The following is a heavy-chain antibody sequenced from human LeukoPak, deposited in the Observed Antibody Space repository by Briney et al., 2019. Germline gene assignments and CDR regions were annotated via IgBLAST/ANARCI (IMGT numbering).Heavy chain of an antibody. J-gene: IGHJ4*02. CDR1: GFTFSRSW. V-gene: IGHV3-7*01. D-gene: IGHD1-26*01. Sequence: GGSLRLSCAASGFTFSRSWMTWVRQAPGKGLEFVANINQDGSVKNYVDSVKGRFTISRDNAKNSLYLQMNSLRAEDTAVYYCARGGSHGYWGQGTLVTVSS. CDR2: INQDGSVK. CDR3: ARGGSHGY.